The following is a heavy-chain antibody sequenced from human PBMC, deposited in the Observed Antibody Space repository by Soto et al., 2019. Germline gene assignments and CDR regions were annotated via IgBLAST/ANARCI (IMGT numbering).Heavy chain of an antibody. CDR1: GFTFYSFA. J-gene: IGHJ5*02. Sequence: GGSLRLSCAASGFTFYSFAMAWVRQAPGKGLEWVSSIGPSGGDISYADSVKGRFSVSRDNSKNTLYLQMNTLRVDDTAVYYCARVRYYDSGSSINWFDPWGQGTLVTVSS. CDR2: IGPSGGDI. CDR3: ARVRYYDSGSSINWFDP. V-gene: IGHV3-23*01. D-gene: IGHD3-10*01.